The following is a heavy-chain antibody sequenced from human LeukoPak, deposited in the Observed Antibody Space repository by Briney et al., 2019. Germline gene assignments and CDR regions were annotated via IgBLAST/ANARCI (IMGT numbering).Heavy chain of an antibody. D-gene: IGHD3-10*01. CDR2: INPNSGGT. Sequence: ASVKVSCKASGYTFTSYDINWVRQATGQGLEWMGWINPNSGGTNYAQKFQGRVTMTRDTSISTAYMELSRLRSDDTAVYYCARGLLWFGELLNYYFDYWGQGTLVTVSS. CDR3: ARGLLWFGELLNYYFDY. CDR1: GYTFTSYD. V-gene: IGHV1-2*02. J-gene: IGHJ4*02.